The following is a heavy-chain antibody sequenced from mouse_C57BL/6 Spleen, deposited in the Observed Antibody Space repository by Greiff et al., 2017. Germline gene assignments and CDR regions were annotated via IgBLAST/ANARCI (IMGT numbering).Heavy chain of an antibody. CDR1: GYAFSSSW. V-gene: IGHV1-82*01. CDR3: AREGVTTWGRAWFAY. J-gene: IGHJ3*01. CDR2: IYPGDGDT. Sequence: LVESGPELVKPGASVKISCKASGYAFSSSWMNWVKQRPGKGLEWIGRIYPGDGDTNYNGKFKGKATRTADKSSSTAYMQLSSLTSEDSAVYFCAREGVTTWGRAWFAYWGQGTLVTVSA. D-gene: IGHD2-2*01.